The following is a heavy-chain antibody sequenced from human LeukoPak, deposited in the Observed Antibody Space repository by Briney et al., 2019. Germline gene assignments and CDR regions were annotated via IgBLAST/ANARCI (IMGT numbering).Heavy chain of an antibody. CDR1: GFTFSSYA. CDR3: ARVSSGIWWNFDY. CDR2: ISYDGSNK. Sequence: AGGSLRLSCAASGFTFSSYAMHWVRQAPGKGLEWVAVISYDGSNKYYADSVKGRFTISRDNAKNSLYLQMNSLRAEDTAVYYCARVSSGIWWNFDYWGQGTLVTVSS. J-gene: IGHJ4*02. D-gene: IGHD3-10*01. V-gene: IGHV3-30*04.